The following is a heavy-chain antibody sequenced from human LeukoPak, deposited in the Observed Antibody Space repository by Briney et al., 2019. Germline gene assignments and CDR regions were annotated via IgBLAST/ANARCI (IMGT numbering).Heavy chain of an antibody. V-gene: IGHV4-59*01. CDR2: IYYSGST. CDR1: GGSISSYY. J-gene: IGHJ5*02. Sequence: SETLSLTCTVSGGSISSYYWSWIRQPPGKGLEWIGYIYYSGSTNYNPSLKSRVTISVDTSKNQFSLKLSSVTAADTAVYYCARVGAVAGTRLNWFDPWGQGTLVTVSS. D-gene: IGHD6-19*01. CDR3: ARVGAVAGTRLNWFDP.